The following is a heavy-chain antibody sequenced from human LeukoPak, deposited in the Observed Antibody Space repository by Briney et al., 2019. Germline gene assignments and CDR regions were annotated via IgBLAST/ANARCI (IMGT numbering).Heavy chain of an antibody. CDR3: AARRATVWAYYAFDI. V-gene: IGHV4-34*01. Sequence: SETLCLTCAVYGGSFSGYYWSWIRQPPGKGLEWIGEINHSGSTNYNPSLKSRVTISVDTSKNQFSLKLSSVTAADTAVYYCAARRATVWAYYAFDIWGQGTMVTVSS. J-gene: IGHJ3*02. CDR1: GGSFSGYY. D-gene: IGHD5-12*01. CDR2: INHSGST.